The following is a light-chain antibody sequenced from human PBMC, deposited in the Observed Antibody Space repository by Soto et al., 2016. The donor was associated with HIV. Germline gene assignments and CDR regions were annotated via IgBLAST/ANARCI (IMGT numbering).Light chain of an antibody. CDR1: QGVSVW. CDR3: QQYNTVPWT. CDR2: KTS. V-gene: IGKV1-5*03. J-gene: IGKJ1*01. Sequence: DIQMTQFPSTLSASIGDRVTITCRASQGVSVWLAWYQQKPGKAPNLLIFKTSTLEIGVPSRFSGSGSGTDFTLTLSSVQPDDVGTYYCQQYNTVPWTFGQGDQTRNET.